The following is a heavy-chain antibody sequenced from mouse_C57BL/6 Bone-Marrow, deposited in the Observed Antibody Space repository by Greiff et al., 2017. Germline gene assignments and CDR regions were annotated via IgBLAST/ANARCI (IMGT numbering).Heavy chain of an antibody. CDR3: SNYYGSSVFAY. Sequence: QVQLQQPGAELVKPGASVKLSCKASGYTFSSYWMHWVKQRPGQGLEWIGMIHPNSGSTNYNEKFKSKATLTVDKSSSTAYMQLSSLTSEDSAVYYCSNYYGSSVFAYWGQGTLVTVSA. V-gene: IGHV1-64*01. CDR2: IHPNSGST. CDR1: GYTFSSYW. J-gene: IGHJ3*01. D-gene: IGHD1-1*01.